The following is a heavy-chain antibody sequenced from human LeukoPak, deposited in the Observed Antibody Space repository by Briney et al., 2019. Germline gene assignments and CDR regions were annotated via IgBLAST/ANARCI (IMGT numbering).Heavy chain of an antibody. D-gene: IGHD6-19*01. CDR3: AKDHCSGWETRLDY. CDR1: GFTFSTSA. Sequence: PGRSLRLSCAASGFTFSTSAMQWVRQAPGKGLEWVALISYYGSNKYYADSVKGRFTISRDNSKNTLYLQMNSLRAEDTAVYYCAKDHCSGWETRLDYWGQGTLVTVSS. CDR2: ISYYGSNK. V-gene: IGHV3-30-3*01. J-gene: IGHJ4*02.